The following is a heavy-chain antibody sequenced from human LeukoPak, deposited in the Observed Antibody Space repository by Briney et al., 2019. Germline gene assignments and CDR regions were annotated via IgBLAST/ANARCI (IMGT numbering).Heavy chain of an antibody. D-gene: IGHD3-22*01. J-gene: IGHJ4*02. CDR2: IKHDGSEK. Sequence: GGSLRLSCATSRFTYSFYWMTWVRQAPGKGLEWVASIKHDGSEKYYADSMEGRFTISRDNTKNSLYLRMNSLRAEDTAVYFCGRVVKRHCFDISSYYQFDSWGQGTLVTVSS. CDR1: RFTYSFYW. CDR3: GRVVKRHCFDISSYYQFDS. V-gene: IGHV3-7*01.